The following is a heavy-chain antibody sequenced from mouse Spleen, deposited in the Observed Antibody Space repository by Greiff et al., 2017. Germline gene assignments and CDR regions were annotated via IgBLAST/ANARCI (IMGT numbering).Heavy chain of an antibody. V-gene: IGHV3-1*01. CDR2: ISYSGST. J-gene: IGHJ3*01. Sequence: EVQLVESGPGMVKPSQSLSLTCTVTGYSITSGYDWHWIRHFPGNKLEWMGYISYSGSTNYNPSLKSRISITHDTSKNHFFLKLNSVTTEDTATYYCAREGDDYAMGFAYWGQGTLVTVSA. D-gene: IGHD2-4*01. CDR1: GYSITSGYD. CDR3: AREGDDYAMGFAY.